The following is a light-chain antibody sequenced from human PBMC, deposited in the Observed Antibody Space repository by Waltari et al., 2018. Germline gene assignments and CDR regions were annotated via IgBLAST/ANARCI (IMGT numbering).Light chain of an antibody. CDR1: QSLITY. J-gene: IGKJ4*01. CDR3: RQRSNWPVT. CDR2: DAS. Sequence: EVVLTQSPATLSLSPGERATLSCRASQSLITYLAWYQQKPGQAPRLLIYDASNRATGIPARFSGSGSGTDFTLTISSLEPEDFAVYYCRQRSNWPVTFGGGTKVEIK. V-gene: IGKV3-11*01.